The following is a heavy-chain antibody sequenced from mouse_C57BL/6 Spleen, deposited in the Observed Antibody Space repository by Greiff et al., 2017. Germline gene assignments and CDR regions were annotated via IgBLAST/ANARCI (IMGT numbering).Heavy chain of an antibody. V-gene: IGHV1-4*01. CDR3: AITRGYAMDY. CDR1: GYTFTSYT. J-gene: IGHJ4*01. Sequence: QVQLQQSGAELARPGASVKMSCKASGYTFTSYTMHWVKQRPGQGLEWIGYINPSSGYTKYNQKFKDKATLTADKSSSTAYMQLSSLTSEDSAVYYCAITRGYAMDYWGQGTSVTVSS. CDR2: INPSSGYT.